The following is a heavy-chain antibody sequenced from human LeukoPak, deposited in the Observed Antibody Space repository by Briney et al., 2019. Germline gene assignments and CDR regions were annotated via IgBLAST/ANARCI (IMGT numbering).Heavy chain of an antibody. V-gene: IGHV4-39*01. J-gene: IGHJ4*02. CDR1: GGSISSYY. D-gene: IGHD1-26*01. Sequence: PSETLSLTCTVSGGSISSYYWGWIRQPPGKGLEWIGSIYYSGSTYYNPSLKSRVTISVDTSKNQFSLKLSSVTAADTAVYYCARRHSGSYYIHFDYWGQGTLVTVSS. CDR3: ARRHSGSYYIHFDY. CDR2: IYYSGST.